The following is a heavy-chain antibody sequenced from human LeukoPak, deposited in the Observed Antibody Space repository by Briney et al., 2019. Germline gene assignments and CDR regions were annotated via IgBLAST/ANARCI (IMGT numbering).Heavy chain of an antibody. D-gene: IGHD3-16*01. Sequence: GGSLRLSCAASGFSFSHAWMNWARQAPGKGLEWVASINHNGNVNYYVDSVEGRFTISRDNAKNSLYLQMSNLRAEDTAVYFCARGGGLDVWGQGATVTVSS. CDR2: INHNGNVN. V-gene: IGHV3-7*03. CDR1: GFSFSHAW. CDR3: ARGGGLDV. J-gene: IGHJ6*02.